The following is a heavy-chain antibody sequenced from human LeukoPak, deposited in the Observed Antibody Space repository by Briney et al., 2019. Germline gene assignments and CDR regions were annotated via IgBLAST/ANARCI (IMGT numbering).Heavy chain of an antibody. CDR3: ARLAGYCSGGSCYRGRLHWFDP. Sequence: SETLSLTCAVSGYSISSASYWGWIRQPPGKGLEWIGNIYHSGSPYYNPSLKSRVTISVDTSKNQFSLKLSSVTAADTAVYYCARLAGYCSGGSCYRGRLHWFDPWGQGTLVTVSS. V-gene: IGHV4-38-2*01. CDR1: GYSISSASY. D-gene: IGHD2-15*01. CDR2: IYHSGSP. J-gene: IGHJ5*02.